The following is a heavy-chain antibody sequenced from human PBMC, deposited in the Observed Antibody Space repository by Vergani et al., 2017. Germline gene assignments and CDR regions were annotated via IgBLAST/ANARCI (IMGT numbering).Heavy chain of an antibody. CDR3: ARGIAAAGLNWFDP. CDR2: INPNSGGT. V-gene: IGHV1-2*02. D-gene: IGHD6-13*01. CDR1: GYTFTGYY. J-gene: IGHJ5*02. Sequence: QVQLVQSGAEVKKPGASVKVSCKASGYTFTGYYMHWVRQAPGQGLEWMGWINPNSGGTNYAQKFQGRVTMTTDTSTSTAYMELRSLRSDDTAVYYCARGIAAAGLNWFDPWGQGTLVTVSS.